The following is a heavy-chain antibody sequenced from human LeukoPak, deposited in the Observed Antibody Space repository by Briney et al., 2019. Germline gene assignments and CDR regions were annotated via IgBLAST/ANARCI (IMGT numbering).Heavy chain of an antibody. CDR2: INAGNGNT. D-gene: IGHD2-15*01. CDR3: ARDNPPKYQYCSGGSCYSGNWFDP. Sequence: ASVKVSCKASGYTFTSYAMHWVRQAPGQRLEWMGWINAGNGNTKYSQKFQGRVTITGDTSASTAYMELRSLRSDDTAVYYCARDNPPKYQYCSGGSCYSGNWFDPWGQGTLVTVSS. J-gene: IGHJ5*02. V-gene: IGHV1-3*01. CDR1: GYTFTSYA.